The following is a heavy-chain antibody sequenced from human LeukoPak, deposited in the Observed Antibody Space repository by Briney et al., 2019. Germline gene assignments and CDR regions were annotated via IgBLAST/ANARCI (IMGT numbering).Heavy chain of an antibody. CDR2: TILIFGTA. V-gene: IGHV1-69*01. J-gene: IGHJ5*02. Sequence: GSWVKVSRKASGGTFSSYAISWVRQAPGQGLEWMGWTILIFGTANYAQKFQGRVTITADESTSTPYMELSSPRSEDTAVDYCARAGDGYSAYNWFDPWGQGTLVTVSS. CDR1: GGTFSSYA. D-gene: IGHD5-24*01. CDR3: ARAGDGYSAYNWFDP.